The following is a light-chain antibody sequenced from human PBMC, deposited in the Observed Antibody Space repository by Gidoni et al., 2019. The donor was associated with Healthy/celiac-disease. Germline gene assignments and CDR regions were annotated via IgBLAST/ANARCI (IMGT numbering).Light chain of an antibody. CDR3: QQYDNLPHT. Sequence: DIQMTQSPSSLSASVGDRVTITCQASQDISNYLNWYQQKPGKAPKLLIYDASNLETGVPSRFSGSGSGTDFTFTISSLKPEDIATYYCQQYDNLPHTFGQXTKLEIK. J-gene: IGKJ2*01. V-gene: IGKV1-33*01. CDR1: QDISNY. CDR2: DAS.